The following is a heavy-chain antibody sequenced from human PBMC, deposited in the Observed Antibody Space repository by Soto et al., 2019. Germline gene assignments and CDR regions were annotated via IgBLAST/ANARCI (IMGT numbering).Heavy chain of an antibody. CDR3: GYCSGGSCYSVY. CDR1: GGTFSSYT. D-gene: IGHD2-15*01. Sequence: SCKASGGTFSSYTISWVRQAPGQGLEWMGRIIPILGIANYAQKFQGRVTITADKSTSTAYMELSSLRSEDTAVYYCGYCSGGSCYSVYWGQGTLVTVSS. J-gene: IGHJ4*02. CDR2: IIPILGIA. V-gene: IGHV1-69*02.